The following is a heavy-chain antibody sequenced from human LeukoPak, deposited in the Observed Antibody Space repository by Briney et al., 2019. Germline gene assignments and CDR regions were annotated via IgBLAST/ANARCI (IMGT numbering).Heavy chain of an antibody. V-gene: IGHV1-18*01. J-gene: IGHJ5*02. CDR1: GYTFTSYG. Sequence: GASVKVSCKASGYTFTSYGISWVRQAPGQGLEWMGWISAYNGNTNYAQKLQGRVTMTTDTSTSTAYMELRSLRSDDTAVYYCARDGDILTGNNWFDPWGQGTLVTVSS. CDR2: ISAYNGNT. D-gene: IGHD3-9*01. CDR3: ARDGDILTGNNWFDP.